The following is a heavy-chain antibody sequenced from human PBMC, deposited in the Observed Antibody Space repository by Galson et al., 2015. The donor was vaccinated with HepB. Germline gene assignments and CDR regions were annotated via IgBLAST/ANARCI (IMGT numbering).Heavy chain of an antibody. CDR2: ISYDGSNK. J-gene: IGHJ3*02. Sequence: SLRLSCAASGFTFSSYGMHWVRQAPGKGLEWVAVISYDGSNKYYADSVKGRFTISRDNSKNTLYLQMNSLRAEDMAVYYCAKDGDYCSGGSCPPSGAFDIWGQGTMVTVSS. D-gene: IGHD2-15*01. V-gene: IGHV3-30*18. CDR3: AKDGDYCSGGSCPPSGAFDI. CDR1: GFTFSSYG.